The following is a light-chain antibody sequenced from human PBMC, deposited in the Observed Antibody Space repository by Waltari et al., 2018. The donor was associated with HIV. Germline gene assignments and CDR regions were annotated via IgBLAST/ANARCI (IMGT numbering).Light chain of an antibody. CDR3: QQSYTTPRV. CDR2: EAS. CDR1: QSISSR. Sequence: DIQMTQSPSSLSASVGDRVSNTCRTSQSISSRLNWYQQKPGKAPTLLIYEASSLHSGVPSRFSGGGSGTAFILTISSLQPEDFATYYCQQSYTTPRVFGQGTKVEI. J-gene: IGKJ1*01. V-gene: IGKV1-39*01.